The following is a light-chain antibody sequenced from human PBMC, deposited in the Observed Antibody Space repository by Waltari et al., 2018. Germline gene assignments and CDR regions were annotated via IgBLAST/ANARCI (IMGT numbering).Light chain of an antibody. V-gene: IGLV3-19*01. CDR1: RLRSYI. CDR3: NSRDSSGNHVV. Sequence: SSELTQDPAVSVALGQTVRLTCQGDRLRSYIASWYQQKPGQAPGLVIYGKNNRPSGIPDRFAGSSSGNTASLTITGAQAEDEADYYCNSRDSSGNHVVFGGGTKLTVL. CDR2: GKN. J-gene: IGLJ2*01.